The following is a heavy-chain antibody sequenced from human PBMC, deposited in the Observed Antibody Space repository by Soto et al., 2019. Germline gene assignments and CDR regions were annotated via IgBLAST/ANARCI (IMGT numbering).Heavy chain of an antibody. V-gene: IGHV4-38-2*02. J-gene: IGHJ4*02. CDR3: VRDFRSGDYRFDY. Sequence: PSETLSLTCDVSGFSISSGYYWGWIRQPPGKGLEWIGSMYYSGTTHYNPSLKSRVTISVDTSTNQVSLRLTSVTAADTAVYYCVRDFRSGDYRFDYWGQGTLVTVSS. CDR1: GFSISSGYY. CDR2: MYYSGTT. D-gene: IGHD3-3*01.